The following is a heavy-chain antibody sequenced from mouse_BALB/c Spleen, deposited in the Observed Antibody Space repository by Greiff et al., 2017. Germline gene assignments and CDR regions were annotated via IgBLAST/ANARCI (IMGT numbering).Heavy chain of an antibody. V-gene: IGHV5-12-2*01. J-gene: IGHJ3*01. Sequence: EVHLVESGGGLVQPGGSLKLSCAASGFTFSSYTMSWVRQTPEKRLEWVAYISNGGGSTYYPDTVKGRFTISRDNAKNTLYLQMSSLKSEDTAMYYCARHGGGAWFAYWGQGTLVTVSA. CDR3: ARHGGGAWFAY. CDR2: ISNGGGST. CDR1: GFTFSSYT.